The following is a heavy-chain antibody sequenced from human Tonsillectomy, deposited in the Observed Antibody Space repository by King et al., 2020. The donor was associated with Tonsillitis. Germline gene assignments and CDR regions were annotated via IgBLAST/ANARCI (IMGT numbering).Heavy chain of an antibody. J-gene: IGHJ4*02. CDR1: GGSISSSSYY. CDR2: IYYSGST. Sequence: QLQESGPGLVKPSETLSLTCTVSGGSISSSSYYWGWIRQPPGKGLEWIGSIYYSGSTYYNPSLKSRVTISVDTSKNQFSLKLSSVTAADTAVYYCARVEKGIAVADFDYSGQGPLVTVS. CDR3: ARVEKGIAVADFDY. V-gene: IGHV4-39*07. D-gene: IGHD6-19*01.